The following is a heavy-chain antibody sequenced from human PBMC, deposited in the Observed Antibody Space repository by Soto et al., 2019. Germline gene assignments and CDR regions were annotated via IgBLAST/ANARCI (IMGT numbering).Heavy chain of an antibody. D-gene: IGHD1-1*01. CDR1: GGSISYTISY. J-gene: IGHJ6*02. CDR2: IFYNGNT. V-gene: IGHV4-39*07. Sequence: PSETLFLTCTVSGGSISYTISYWGWIREPPGKGLEWIGSIFYNGNTYYNPSLKSRVTMSVDTSRDQFSLKLSSVTAADTAVYYCARVRNWNGDFAHYYYGMDVWGQGTTVTVSS. CDR3: ARVRNWNGDFAHYYYGMDV.